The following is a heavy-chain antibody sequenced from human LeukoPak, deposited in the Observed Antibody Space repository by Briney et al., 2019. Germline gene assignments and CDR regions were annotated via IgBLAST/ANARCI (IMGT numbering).Heavy chain of an antibody. CDR1: GVTLSNYA. CDR3: ARDPTYHDSSGHYYDALDP. V-gene: IGHV3-23*01. CDR2: ISSSGSGGNT. Sequence: GGSLRLSCVASGVTLSNYAMSWARQAPGKGLEWVSGISSSGSGGNTYYADSVKGRFTISRDSSRNTLFLHMNTLRVEDTAVYYCARDPTYHDSSGHYYDALDPWGQGTLVTVSS. J-gene: IGHJ3*01. D-gene: IGHD3-22*01.